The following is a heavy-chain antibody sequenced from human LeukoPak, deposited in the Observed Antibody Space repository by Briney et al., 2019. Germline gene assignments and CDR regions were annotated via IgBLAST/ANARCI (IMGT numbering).Heavy chain of an antibody. J-gene: IGHJ4*02. CDR2: INSDGGST. D-gene: IGHD6-19*01. CDR1: GFTFSRYW. CDR3: ARDVGSGWYHFDN. Sequence: GGSLRLSCAASGFTFSRYWLHWVRQAPGKGLVWVSRINSDGGSTTYADSVKGRFTISRDNAENTLYLQMNSLRGEDTAVYYCARDVGSGWYHFDNWGQGTLVTVSS. V-gene: IGHV3-74*01.